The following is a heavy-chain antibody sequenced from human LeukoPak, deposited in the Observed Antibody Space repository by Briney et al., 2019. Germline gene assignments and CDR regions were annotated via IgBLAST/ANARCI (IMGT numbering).Heavy chain of an antibody. V-gene: IGHV3-30*18. CDR3: AKDLLEKSGYCSYYYYYGMDV. CDR2: ISSNGNIK. J-gene: IGHJ6*02. Sequence: GTSLRLSCAASGFTFSRYGMHWVRQAPGKGPEWAAVISSNGNIKYYIDSVKGRFTISRDNSKNTLYLQMNSLRAEDTAVYYCAKDLLEKSGYCSYYYYYGMDVWGQGTTVTVSS. D-gene: IGHD3-22*01. CDR1: GFTFSRYG.